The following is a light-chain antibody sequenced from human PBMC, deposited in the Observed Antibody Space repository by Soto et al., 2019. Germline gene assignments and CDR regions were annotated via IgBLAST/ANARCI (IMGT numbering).Light chain of an antibody. CDR1: SDVGGYNY. CDR3: SSYTNSNTLV. Sequence: QSVLNQPTSVSGSPGQSITIFCTGSDVGGYNYVSWYQQHPGKAPKLMIYDVSNRPSGVSNRFSGSKSGNTASLTISGLQVEDEADYYCSSYTNSNTLVFGTGTKVTVL. V-gene: IGLV2-14*01. J-gene: IGLJ1*01. CDR2: DVS.